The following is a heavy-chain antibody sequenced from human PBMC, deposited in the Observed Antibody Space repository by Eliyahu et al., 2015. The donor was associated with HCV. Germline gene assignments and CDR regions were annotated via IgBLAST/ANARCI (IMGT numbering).Heavy chain of an antibody. D-gene: IGHD6-19*01. CDR1: GGTFSSSA. Sequence: EVKKPGSSVKVSCKASGGTFSSSAISXVRQAPGQGLEWMGGIIPIFGTANYAQNFQGRVTITADESTSTAYMEVSSLRSEDTAVYYCARPSADNSGISKPFDYWGQGTLVSVSS. CDR3: ARPSADNSGISKPFDY. CDR2: IIPIFGTA. V-gene: IGHV1-69*01. J-gene: IGHJ4*02.